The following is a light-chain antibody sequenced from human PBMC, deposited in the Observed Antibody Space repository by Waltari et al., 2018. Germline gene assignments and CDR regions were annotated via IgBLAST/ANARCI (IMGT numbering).Light chain of an antibody. Sequence: DIKMTQSPSALSASVGARVTTTCRASQNIHKFLNWYQQKPGKAPKLLIYGASKLQSGVPSRFSGSGYGTDFTLIISSLQPEDFASYYCQQTNSIPLTFGGGTKVDIK. V-gene: IGKV1-39*01. CDR1: QNIHKF. CDR2: GAS. CDR3: QQTNSIPLT. J-gene: IGKJ4*01.